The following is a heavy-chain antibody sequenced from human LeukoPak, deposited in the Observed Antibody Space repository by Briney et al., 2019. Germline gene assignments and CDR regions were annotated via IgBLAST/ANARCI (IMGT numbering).Heavy chain of an antibody. CDR2: IISSSSYI. J-gene: IGHJ4*02. CDR1: GFTFSIYS. V-gene: IGHV3-21*01. CDR3: ARNSGSPDY. Sequence: GGSLRLSCAASGFTFSIYSMNWASPAPGKGREWVSSIISSSSYIYYADSVKGRFTISRDNAKNSLYLQMNSLRAEDTAVYYCARNSGSPDYWGQGTLVTVSS. D-gene: IGHD1-26*01.